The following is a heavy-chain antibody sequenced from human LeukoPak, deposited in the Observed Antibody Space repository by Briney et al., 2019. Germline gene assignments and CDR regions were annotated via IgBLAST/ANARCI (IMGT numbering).Heavy chain of an antibody. CDR3: AKLQYQRPASYYYYGMDV. CDR1: GFTFSSYA. D-gene: IGHD2-2*01. J-gene: IGHJ6*02. V-gene: IGHV3-23*01. CDR2: ISGSGGST. Sequence: GGSLRLSCAASGFTFSSYAMSWVRQAPGKGLEWVSAISGSGGSTYYADSVKGRFTISRDNSKNTLYLQMNSLRAEDTAVYYCAKLQYQRPASYYYYGMDVWGQGTTVTVSS.